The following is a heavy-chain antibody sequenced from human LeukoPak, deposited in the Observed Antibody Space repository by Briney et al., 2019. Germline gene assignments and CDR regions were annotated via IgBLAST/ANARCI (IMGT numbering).Heavy chain of an antibody. CDR1: GGSISSYY. D-gene: IGHD3-10*01. V-gene: IGHV4-59*01. CDR2: IYYSGST. J-gene: IGHJ4*02. CDR3: ARGVGELLAYYFDY. Sequence: SETLSLTCTVSGGSISSYYWSWIRRPPGKGLEWIGYIYYSGSTNYNPSLKSRVTISVDTSKNQFSLKLSSVTAADTAVYYCARGVGELLAYYFDYWGQGTLVTVSS.